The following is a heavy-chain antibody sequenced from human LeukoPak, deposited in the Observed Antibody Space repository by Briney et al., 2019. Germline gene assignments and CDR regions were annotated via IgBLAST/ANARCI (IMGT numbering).Heavy chain of an antibody. V-gene: IGHV3-21*01. CDR2: ISSSSSYI. Sequence: NPGGSLRLSCAASGFTFSRYSMNWVRQAPGKGLVWVLSISSSSSYIYYADSVKGRFTISRDNAKNSLYLQMNSLRAEDTAVYYWARDLRDSSSWYWYYYYMDVWGKGTTVTVSS. CDR3: ARDLRDSSSWYWYYYYMDV. CDR1: GFTFSRYS. D-gene: IGHD6-13*01. J-gene: IGHJ6*03.